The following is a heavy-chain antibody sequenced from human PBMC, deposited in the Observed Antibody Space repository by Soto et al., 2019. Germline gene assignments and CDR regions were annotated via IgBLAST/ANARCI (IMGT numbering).Heavy chain of an antibody. CDR1: GDSVGNGPYY. CDR2: IYYSGST. V-gene: IGHV4-61*01. J-gene: IGHJ6*02. D-gene: IGHD1-26*01. CDR3: ARVGTSCHSGGCYYYYGLDL. Sequence: QVRLQESGPGLVKPSETLSLSCLVSGDSVGNGPYYWSWIRQPPGKGLEWIGYIYYSGSTNLNPSLESRVNISIDTSKNQFSLKLRSVTAADAAVYFCARVGTSCHSGGCYYYYGLDLWGQGTTVAISS.